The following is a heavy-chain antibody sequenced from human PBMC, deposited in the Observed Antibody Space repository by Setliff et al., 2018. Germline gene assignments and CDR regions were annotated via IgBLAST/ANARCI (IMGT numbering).Heavy chain of an antibody. CDR1: AFNVSSSE. V-gene: IGHV3-21*06. CDR2: ISSSSSHI. J-gene: IGHJ3*02. D-gene: IGHD7-27*01. CDR3: ARVIIGDRHAFDI. Sequence: GGSLRLSCAASAFNVSSSEMNWVRQAPGMGLEWVSYISSSSSHIYHADSLEGRFTISRDNAKNSLYLQMNSLRAEDTALYYCARVIIGDRHAFDIWGQGTMVTVSS.